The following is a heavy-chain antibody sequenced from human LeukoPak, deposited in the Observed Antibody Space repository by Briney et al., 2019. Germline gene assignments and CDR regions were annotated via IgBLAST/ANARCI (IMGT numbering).Heavy chain of an antibody. CDR2: IYSGGST. Sequence: GGSLRLSCAASGFTVSSNYMSWVRQAPGKGLEWVSVIYSGGSTYYADSVKGRFTISRDNSKNTLYLQMNSLRAEDTAVYYCAKEREYSGSYPAEYFQHWGQGTLVTVSS. J-gene: IGHJ1*01. D-gene: IGHD1-26*01. CDR3: AKEREYSGSYPAEYFQH. CDR1: GFTVSSNY. V-gene: IGHV3-53*05.